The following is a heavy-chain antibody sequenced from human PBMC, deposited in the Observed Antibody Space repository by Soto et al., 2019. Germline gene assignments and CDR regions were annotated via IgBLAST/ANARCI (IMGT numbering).Heavy chain of an antibody. D-gene: IGHD3-22*01. J-gene: IGHJ5*02. V-gene: IGHV3-33*01. CDR1: GFTFSSYG. CDR2: IWYDGSNK. CDR3: ARDPSLRRYYYDSSGYYYGWFDP. Sequence: PGGSLRLSCAASGFTFSSYGMHWVRQAPGKGLEWVAVIWYDGSNKYYADSVKGRFTISRDNSKNTLYLQMNSLRAEDTAVYYCARDPSLRRYYYDSSGYYYGWFDPWGQGTLVTV.